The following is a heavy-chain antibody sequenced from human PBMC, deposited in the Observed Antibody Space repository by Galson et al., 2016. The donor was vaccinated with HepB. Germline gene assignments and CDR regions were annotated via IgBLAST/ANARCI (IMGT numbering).Heavy chain of an antibody. J-gene: IGHJ3*02. CDR2: ISNSGYYT. Sequence: SLRLSCAASGFTFNDYYMHWIRQAPGKGLEWVSYISNSGYYTNYADSVKGRFTISRDNAKNSLYLQMDSLRAEGTAVYYCARAMNRGVIKSSLNDAFDIWGQGTMVTVSS. V-gene: IGHV3-11*06. D-gene: IGHD3-10*01. CDR3: ARAMNRGVIKSSLNDAFDI. CDR1: GFTFNDYY.